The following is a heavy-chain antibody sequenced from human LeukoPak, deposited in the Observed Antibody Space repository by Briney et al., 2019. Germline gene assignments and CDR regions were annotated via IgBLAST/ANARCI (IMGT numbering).Heavy chain of an antibody. J-gene: IGHJ5*02. CDR3: AREGGYNWNPNWFDP. D-gene: IGHD1-20*01. CDR1: GYSFTSYY. CDR2: INPSGSST. V-gene: IGHV1-46*01. Sequence: ASVKVSCKASGYSFTSYYMHWVRQAPGQGLEWMGLINPSGSSTTYAQKFQGRVTMTRDMFTSTDYMELTSLTSDDTAVYYCAREGGYNWNPNWFDPWGQGTLVTVSS.